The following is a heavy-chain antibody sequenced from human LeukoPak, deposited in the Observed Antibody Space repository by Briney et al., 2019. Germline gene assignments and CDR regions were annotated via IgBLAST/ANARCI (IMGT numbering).Heavy chain of an antibody. D-gene: IGHD3-3*01. CDR3: AKLSVHYDFWSGADAFDI. J-gene: IGHJ3*02. CDR1: GFTFSSYA. CDR2: TSGSGGST. Sequence: GGSLRLSCAASGFTFSSYAMSWVRQAPGKGLEWVSATSGSGGSTYYADSVKGRFTISRDNSKNTLYLQMNSLRAEDTAVYYCAKLSVHYDFWSGADAFDIWGQGTMVTVSS. V-gene: IGHV3-23*01.